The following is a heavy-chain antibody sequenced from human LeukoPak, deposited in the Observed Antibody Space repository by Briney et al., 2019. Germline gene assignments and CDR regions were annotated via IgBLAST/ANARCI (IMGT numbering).Heavy chain of an antibody. D-gene: IGHD5-24*01. Sequence: GESLRLSCAASGFTFANYWMSWVRQAPGKGLEWVANMKQDGSEKKYVDYVKGRFTVSRENAKNSLSLEISSLRAEDTAVYYCARDGRDGQNDFWGQGTLVTVSS. V-gene: IGHV3-7*01. J-gene: IGHJ4*02. CDR2: MKQDGSEK. CDR1: GFTFANYW. CDR3: ARDGRDGQNDF.